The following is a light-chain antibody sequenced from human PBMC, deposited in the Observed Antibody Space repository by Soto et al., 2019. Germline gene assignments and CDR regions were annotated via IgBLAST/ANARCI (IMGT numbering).Light chain of an antibody. CDR2: STT. CDR1: TGAVTSGFF. V-gene: IGLV7-43*01. CDR3: LLYYGGAQHWV. Sequence: QAVVTQEPSLTVSPGGTVTLTCASSTGAVTSGFFPNWFQQKPGQAPRALIYSTTYKHSWTPARFSGSLLGGKASLTLSGVQPEDEAEYYGLLYYGGAQHWVFGGGTKVTVL. J-gene: IGLJ3*02.